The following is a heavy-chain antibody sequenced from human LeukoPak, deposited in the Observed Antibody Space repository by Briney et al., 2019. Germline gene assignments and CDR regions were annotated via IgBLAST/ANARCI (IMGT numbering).Heavy chain of an antibody. J-gene: IGHJ5*02. Sequence: PSETLSLTCIVSGGSISSGIYYWNWVRQPAGKGLEWIGRIYSSGSTNYNPSLRSRVTISIDTSKNQFSLNLTSATAADTAVYYCARAGSPNWIDPWGQGTLVTVSS. CDR1: GGSISSGIYY. CDR3: ARAGSPNWIDP. D-gene: IGHD2-15*01. V-gene: IGHV4-61*02. CDR2: IYSSGST.